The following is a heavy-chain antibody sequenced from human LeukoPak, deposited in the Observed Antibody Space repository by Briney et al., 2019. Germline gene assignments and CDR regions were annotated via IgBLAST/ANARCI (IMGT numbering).Heavy chain of an antibody. D-gene: IGHD2-8*01. CDR3: SQPAVLDLDL. Sequence: GGPLRLFCAASGFPFSHCRMTWLRQSPGEGLEWVANMNPDGNGKHYTDSEKGRISISRDNDEKTVSLQMTSLRGENTGLSCSSQPAVLDLDLWGQRILVSVSS. CDR2: MNPDGNGK. CDR1: GFPFSHCR. V-gene: IGHV3-7*01. J-gene: IGHJ4*02.